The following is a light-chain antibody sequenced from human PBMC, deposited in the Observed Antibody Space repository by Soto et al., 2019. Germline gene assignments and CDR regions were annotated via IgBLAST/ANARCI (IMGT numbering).Light chain of an antibody. J-gene: IGKJ2*01. CDR1: QSIAFY. Sequence: DIQLTQSPSSLSASVGDRVTITCRASQSIAFYVNWFQQKPGRAPRLLIYAASSLQSGVPSRFSGSGSGTDFTLTINSLQPEDSATYVCQQSSNPLMYTFGQGT. V-gene: IGKV1-39*01. CDR2: AAS. CDR3: QQSSNPLMYT.